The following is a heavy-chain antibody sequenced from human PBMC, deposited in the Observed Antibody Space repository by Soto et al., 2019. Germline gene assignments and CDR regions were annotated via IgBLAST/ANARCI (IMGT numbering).Heavy chain of an antibody. CDR1: GGTFSSYA. J-gene: IGHJ4*02. D-gene: IGHD1-20*01. CDR2: IIPIFGTA. V-gene: IGHV1-69*01. Sequence: SVKVSCKASGGTFSSYAISWVRQAPGQGLEWMGGIIPIFGTANYAQKFQGRVTITAGESTSTAYMELSGLRSEDTAGYYCARVHGLPDVPNWTYLDYRGQGTLVTVSS. CDR3: ARVHGLPDVPNWTYLDY.